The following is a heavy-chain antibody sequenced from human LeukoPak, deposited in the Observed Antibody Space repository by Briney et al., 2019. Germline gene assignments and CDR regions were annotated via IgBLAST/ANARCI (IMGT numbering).Heavy chain of an antibody. CDR3: ARARRLIGSGSLGDFDY. CDR2: IYYSGST. J-gene: IGHJ4*02. Sequence: PSETLSLTCTVSGGSISSYYWSWIRQPPGKGLEWFGYIYYSGSTNYNPSLKSRVTISVDTSKNQFSLKLSSVTAADTAVYYCARARRLIGSGSLGDFDYWGQGTLVTVSS. CDR1: GGSISSYY. D-gene: IGHD3-10*01. V-gene: IGHV4-59*01.